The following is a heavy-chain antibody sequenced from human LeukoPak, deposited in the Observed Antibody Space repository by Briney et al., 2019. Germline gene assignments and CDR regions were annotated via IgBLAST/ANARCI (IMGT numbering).Heavy chain of an antibody. CDR2: INHSGST. D-gene: IGHD3-10*01. V-gene: IGHV4-34*01. J-gene: IGHJ4*02. Sequence: SETLSLTCAVYGGSFSGYYWSWIRQPPGKGLEWIGEINHSGSTNYNPSIKSRVTISVDTSKNQFSLKLSSVTAADTAVYYCARVSRGSYYGSGSYYFDYWGQGTLVTVSS. CDR1: GGSFSGYY. CDR3: ARVSRGSYYGSGSYYFDY.